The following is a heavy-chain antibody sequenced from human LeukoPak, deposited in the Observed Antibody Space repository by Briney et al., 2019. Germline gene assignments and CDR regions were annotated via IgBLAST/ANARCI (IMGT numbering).Heavy chain of an antibody. CDR1: GGTFSSYA. D-gene: IGHD5/OR15-5a*01. V-gene: IGHV1-69*05. CDR3: ARYLRFPGYNWFDP. Sequence: KVSCKASGGTFSSYAISWVRQAPGQGLEWMGGIIPIFGTANYAQKFQGRVTITTDESTSTAYMELSSLRSEDTAVYYCARYLRFPGYNWFDPWGQVTQVTVSS. CDR2: IIPIFGTA. J-gene: IGHJ5*02.